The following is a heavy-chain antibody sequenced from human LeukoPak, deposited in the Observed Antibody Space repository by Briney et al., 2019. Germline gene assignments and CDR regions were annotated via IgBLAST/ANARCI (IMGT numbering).Heavy chain of an antibody. Sequence: ASVKVSCKASGYTFTSYDINWVRQATGQGLEWMGWMNPNSGNTGYAQNFQGRVTMTRNTSISTAYMELSSLRSEGTAVYYCARPYDTSGRSPNDAFDIWGQGTMVMVSS. CDR1: GYTFTSYD. CDR2: MNPNSGNT. CDR3: ARPYDTSGRSPNDAFDI. J-gene: IGHJ3*02. V-gene: IGHV1-8*01. D-gene: IGHD3-22*01.